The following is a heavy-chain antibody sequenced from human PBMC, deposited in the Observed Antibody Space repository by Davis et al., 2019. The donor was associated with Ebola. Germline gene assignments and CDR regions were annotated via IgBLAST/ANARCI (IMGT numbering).Heavy chain of an antibody. J-gene: IGHJ3*02. Sequence: SETLSLTCTVSGASISSRSYYWGWIRQPQGKGLEWVGSFSYGDNTHYYNPSLRSRVTITVDTSRNQFSLKLSSATDADTAVYYCARPWYSGTYYDAYDIWVQGTMVAVSS. D-gene: IGHD1-26*01. CDR2: FSYGDNTH. CDR3: ARPWYSGTYYDAYDI. V-gene: IGHV4-39*01. CDR1: GASISSRSYY.